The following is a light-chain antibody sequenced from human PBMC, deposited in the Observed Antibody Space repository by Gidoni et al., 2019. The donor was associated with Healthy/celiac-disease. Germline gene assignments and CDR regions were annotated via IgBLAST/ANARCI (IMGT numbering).Light chain of an antibody. Sequence: DIVFPQSPAPLSWSPGERATLSCRASQSVSSYLAWYQQKPGQAPRLLIYDASNRATGIPARFSGSGSGTDFTLTISSLEPEDFAVYYCQQRSNWPLTFXGXTKVEIK. CDR2: DAS. V-gene: IGKV3-11*01. CDR3: QQRSNWPLT. J-gene: IGKJ4*01. CDR1: QSVSSY.